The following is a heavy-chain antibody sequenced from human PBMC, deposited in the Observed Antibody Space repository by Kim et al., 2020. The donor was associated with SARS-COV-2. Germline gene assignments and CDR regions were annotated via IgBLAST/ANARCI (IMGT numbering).Heavy chain of an antibody. CDR3: AREDKQLGFFDY. J-gene: IGHJ4*02. Sequence: NYNPSLKSRVTISVDTSKNQFSLKLSSVTAADTAVYYCAREDKQLGFFDYWGQGTLVTVSS. V-gene: IGHV4-59*01. D-gene: IGHD6-6*01.